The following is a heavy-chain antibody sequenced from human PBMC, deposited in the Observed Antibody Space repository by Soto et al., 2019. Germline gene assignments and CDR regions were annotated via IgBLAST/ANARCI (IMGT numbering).Heavy chain of an antibody. J-gene: IGHJ4*02. CDR1: GYSFSSYW. D-gene: IGHD3-22*01. Sequence: GESLKISCKGSGYSFSSYWIAWVCQMPGKGLEWMGIIYPSDSNTRYSPSFQGQVTISVDKSINTAYLQWSSLKASDTAIYYCARNLDGYHSLGYMYYFQYWGQGTLVTVSP. CDR2: IYPSDSNT. CDR3: ARNLDGYHSLGYMYYFQY. V-gene: IGHV5-51*01.